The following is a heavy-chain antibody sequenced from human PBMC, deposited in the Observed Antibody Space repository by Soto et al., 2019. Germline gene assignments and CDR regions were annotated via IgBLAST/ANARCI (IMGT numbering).Heavy chain of an antibody. CDR1: GFTFSSYA. CDR3: AKVRSYDILIGYYNWYFDY. Sequence: EVQLLESGGGLVQPGGSLRLSCAASGFTFSSYAMSWVRQAPGKGLEWVSAISGSGGSTYYADSVKGRFTISRDNSKNTLYLQMNSLRAEDTAVYYCAKVRSYDILIGYYNWYFDYWGQGTLVTVSS. CDR2: ISGSGGST. D-gene: IGHD3-9*01. J-gene: IGHJ4*02. V-gene: IGHV3-23*01.